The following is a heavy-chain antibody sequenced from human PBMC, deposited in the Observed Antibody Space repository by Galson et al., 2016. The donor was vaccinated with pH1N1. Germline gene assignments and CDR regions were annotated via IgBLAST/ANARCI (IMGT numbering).Heavy chain of an antibody. Sequence: ETLSLTCTVSGDSIGTYYWSWIRQSPGKGPEWIGQIHHSGKTGYNPSLEGRLTMSIDTSKNQFSLRLTYVTAADAAVYYCARYRITSSEGYFDFWGQGTRVAVSS. J-gene: IGHJ4*02. CDR3: ARYRITSSEGYFDF. D-gene: IGHD3-16*02. V-gene: IGHV4-59*01. CDR1: GDSIGTYY. CDR2: IHHSGKT.